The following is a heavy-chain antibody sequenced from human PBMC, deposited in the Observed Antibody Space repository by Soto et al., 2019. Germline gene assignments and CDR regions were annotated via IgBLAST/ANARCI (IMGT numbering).Heavy chain of an antibody. CDR1: GGSISSSSYY. Sequence: QLQLQESGPGLVKPSETLSLTCTVSGGSISSSSYYWGWMRQPPGKGLERIGSIYYSGSTYYNPSLKSRVTISVDTSKNQFSLKLSSVTAADTAVYYCARHTPAISISDHWGQGTLVTVSS. J-gene: IGHJ4*02. CDR3: ARHTPAISISDH. CDR2: IYYSGST. D-gene: IGHD2-15*01. V-gene: IGHV4-39*01.